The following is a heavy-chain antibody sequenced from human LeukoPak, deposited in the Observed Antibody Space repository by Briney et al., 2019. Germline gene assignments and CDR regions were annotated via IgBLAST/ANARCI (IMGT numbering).Heavy chain of an antibody. CDR2: IYYSGST. CDR3: ARMYYYDSSGYGGFDY. D-gene: IGHD3-22*01. V-gene: IGHV4-59*08. Sequence: PSETLSLTCTVSGGSISSYYWSCLRQPPGKGLEWIGYIYYSGSTNYNPSLKSRVTISVDTSKNQFSLKLSSVTAADTAVYYCARMYYYDSSGYGGFDYWGQGTLVTVSS. J-gene: IGHJ4*02. CDR1: GGSISSYY.